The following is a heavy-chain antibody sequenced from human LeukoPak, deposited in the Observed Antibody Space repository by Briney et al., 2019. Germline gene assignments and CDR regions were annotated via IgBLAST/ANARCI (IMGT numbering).Heavy chain of an antibody. Sequence: GGSLRLSCAASGFTFSDYYMSWIRQAPGNGLEWVSYISSSGSTIYYADSVKGRFTISSDNAKNSLHLQMNSLRAEDTAVYYCARESGGSYYFDYWGQGTLVAVSS. D-gene: IGHD1-26*01. J-gene: IGHJ4*02. CDR1: GFTFSDYY. CDR3: ARESGGSYYFDY. V-gene: IGHV3-11*01. CDR2: ISSSGSTI.